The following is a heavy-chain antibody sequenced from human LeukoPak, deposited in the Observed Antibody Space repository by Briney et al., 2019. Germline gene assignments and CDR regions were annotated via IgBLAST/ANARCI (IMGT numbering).Heavy chain of an antibody. CDR3: AKEFSNYEPFDY. Sequence: GRSLRLSCAASGFTFSSYGMHWVRQAPGKGLEWVAVISYDGSNKYYADSVKGRFTISRDNSKNTLYLQMNSLRAEDTAVYYCAKEFSNYEPFDYWGQGTLVTVSS. CDR1: GFTFSSYG. V-gene: IGHV3-30*18. CDR2: ISYDGSNK. J-gene: IGHJ4*02. D-gene: IGHD4-11*01.